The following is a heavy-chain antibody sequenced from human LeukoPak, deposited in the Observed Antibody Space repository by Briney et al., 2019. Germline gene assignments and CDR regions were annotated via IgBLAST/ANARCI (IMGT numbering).Heavy chain of an antibody. J-gene: IGHJ4*02. D-gene: IGHD4-17*01. CDR1: GGSISSYY. CDR3: ASSFNDYGVPGAFDY. CDR2: IYYSGST. V-gene: IGHV4-59*01. Sequence: PWEPLSLTCAPAGGSISSYYWRWIRQPPGKGLEWIGYIYYSGSTNYNPSLKSRVTISVDTSKNQFSLKLSSVTAADTAVYYCASSFNDYGVPGAFDYWGQGTLVTVSS.